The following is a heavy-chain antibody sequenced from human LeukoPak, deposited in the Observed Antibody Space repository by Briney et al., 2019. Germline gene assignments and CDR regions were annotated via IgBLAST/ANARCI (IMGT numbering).Heavy chain of an antibody. CDR3: AGYYYDSSRGFDL. CDR2: IRGSGAT. V-gene: IGHV3-53*01. J-gene: IGHJ5*02. Sequence: PGGSLRLSCAVSGFSFTNSYMDWVRQAPGKGLEWVSLIRGSGATLYADSVKGRFTISRDDSKSTVYLQMNSLRAEDTALYYCAGYYYDSSRGFDLWGQGTLVTVSA. CDR1: GFSFTNSY. D-gene: IGHD3-22*01.